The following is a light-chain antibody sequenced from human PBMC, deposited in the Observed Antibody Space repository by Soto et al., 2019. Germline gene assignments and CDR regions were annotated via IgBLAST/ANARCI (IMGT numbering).Light chain of an antibody. CDR2: GAS. V-gene: IGKV3-20*01. Sequence: EIVLTQSPGTLSLSPGERATLSCRASQSVSSYLAWYQQKPGQAPRLLIYGASSRATGIPDRFSGSGSGTDFTLTISRLEPEDFAVYYCQQYNNWPPITFGQGTRLEI. J-gene: IGKJ5*01. CDR3: QQYNNWPPIT. CDR1: QSVSSY.